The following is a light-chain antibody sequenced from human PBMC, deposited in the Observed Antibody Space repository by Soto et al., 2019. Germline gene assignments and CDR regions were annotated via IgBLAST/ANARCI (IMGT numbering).Light chain of an antibody. CDR2: LGS. CDR3: MQALQTPA. CDR1: QSLLHSDGKSY. Sequence: DIVMTQSPLSLPVTPGEPDSISCRSSQSLLHSDGKSYLDWYLQKPGQSPQLLFYLGSGRASGVPDRFRASGSGTDFTLKISRVEAEDVGVYYCMQALQTPAFGPGTKVDIK. V-gene: IGKV2-28*01. J-gene: IGKJ3*01.